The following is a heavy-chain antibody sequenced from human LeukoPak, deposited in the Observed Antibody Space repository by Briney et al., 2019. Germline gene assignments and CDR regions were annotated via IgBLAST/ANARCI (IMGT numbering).Heavy chain of an antibody. Sequence: GGSLRLSCVASGFTFSSYAMNWVRQGPGRGLEWVSGISDRGGNTYYADSVKGRYTISRDNSKNTLYLQMNSLRAEDTAVYYCAKGRVVVPSPHIDYWGQGTLVTVSS. CDR3: AKGRVVVPSPHIDY. D-gene: IGHD2-2*01. CDR2: ISDRGGNT. J-gene: IGHJ4*02. V-gene: IGHV3-23*01. CDR1: GFTFSSYA.